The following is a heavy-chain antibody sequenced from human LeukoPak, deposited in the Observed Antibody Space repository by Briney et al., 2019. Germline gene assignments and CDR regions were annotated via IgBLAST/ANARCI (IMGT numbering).Heavy chain of an antibody. J-gene: IGHJ4*02. CDR1: GVSFSGYY. Sequence: SETLSLTCAVYGVSFSGYYWSWLRQPPGKGLKWVGEINHSGSTKYNASLKSRVTISVDTSNIQFSLKLSSVTAADTAVYYCARMSQLLSGGTDYWGQGTLVTVSS. V-gene: IGHV4-34*01. D-gene: IGHD2-2*01. CDR3: ARMSQLLSGGTDY. CDR2: INHSGST.